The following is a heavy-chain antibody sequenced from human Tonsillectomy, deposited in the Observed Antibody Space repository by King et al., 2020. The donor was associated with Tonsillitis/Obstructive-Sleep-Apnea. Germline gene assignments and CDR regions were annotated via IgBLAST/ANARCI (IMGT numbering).Heavy chain of an antibody. J-gene: IGHJ6*03. V-gene: IGHV4-34*01. CDR3: GTNAGDYYYYMDV. CDR1: GGSFSGYY. CDR2: INHSGST. Sequence: VQLQQWGAGLLKPSETLSLTCGVYGGSFSGYYWSWIRQPPGKGLEWIGEINHSGSTDHNSSLKSRITISRDTSKNQFSPRLTSVTAADTAVYYCGTNAGDYYYYMDVWGKGTTVTVSS. D-gene: IGHD2-2*01.